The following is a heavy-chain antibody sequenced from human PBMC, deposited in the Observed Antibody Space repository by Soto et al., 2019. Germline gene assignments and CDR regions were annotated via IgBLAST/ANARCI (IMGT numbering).Heavy chain of an antibody. D-gene: IGHD3-10*01. V-gene: IGHV1-2*02. CDR2: INPNSGGT. CDR3: ARTLRFAHYYYGMDV. Sequence: ASVKVSCKASGYTFTGYYMHWVRQAPGQGLEWMGWINPNSGGTNYAQKFQGRVTMTRDTSISTAYMELSRLRSDDTAVYYCARTLRFAHYYYGMDVWGQGTTVTVSS. J-gene: IGHJ6*02. CDR1: GYTFTGYY.